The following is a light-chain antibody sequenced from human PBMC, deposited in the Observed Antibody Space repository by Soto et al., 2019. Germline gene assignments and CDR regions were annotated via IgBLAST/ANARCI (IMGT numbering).Light chain of an antibody. J-gene: IGLJ3*02. CDR2: DNG. CDR3: HSYDSSLSGYWV. CDR1: SSNIGAGYD. V-gene: IGLV1-40*01. Sequence: QPVLTQPPSVSGAPGQRVTISCTGSSSNIGAGYDVHWYQQLPGTAPKLLIYDNGYRPSGVPDRFSGSKSGTSASLAITGLQAEDEADYYCHSYDSSLSGYWVFGGGTKVTVL.